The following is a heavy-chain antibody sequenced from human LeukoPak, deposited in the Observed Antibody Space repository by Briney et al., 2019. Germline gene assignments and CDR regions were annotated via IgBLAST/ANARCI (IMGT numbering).Heavy chain of an antibody. CDR2: ISAYNGNT. D-gene: IGHD2-2*03. CDR3: ARDVEGYVGIVVVPAATNFDY. CDR1: GYTFTSYG. V-gene: IGHV1-18*01. J-gene: IGHJ4*02. Sequence: GASVKVSCKASGYTFTSYGIIWVRQAPGQGLEWMGWISAYNGNTNYAQKLQGRVTMTTDTSTSTAYIELRSLRPDDTAVYYCARDVEGYVGIVVVPAATNFDYWGQGTLVTVSS.